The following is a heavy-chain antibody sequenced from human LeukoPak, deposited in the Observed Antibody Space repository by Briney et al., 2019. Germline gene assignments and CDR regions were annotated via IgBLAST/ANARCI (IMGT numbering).Heavy chain of an antibody. J-gene: IGHJ4*02. V-gene: IGHV1-18*01. D-gene: IGHD2-15*01. CDR3: ARTCIGGTCYFIY. CDR1: GYTFTSYG. Sequence: ASVKVSCKTSGYTFTSYGISWVRQAPGQGLEWMGWISAFNGNTKYAQNFQDRVTMTTDTSTGTAYMELRSLRSDDTAVYYCARTCIGGTCYFIYWGQGTQVTVSS. CDR2: ISAFNGNT.